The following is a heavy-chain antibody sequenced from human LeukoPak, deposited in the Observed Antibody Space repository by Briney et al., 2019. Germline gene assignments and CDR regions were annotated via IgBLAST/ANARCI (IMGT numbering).Heavy chain of an antibody. V-gene: IGHV1-2*02. Sequence: ASVKVSCKASGYTFTTYYMHWVRQAPGQGLEWMGWINPNSGDTNYAQKFQGRVTMTRDTSISTAYMELSRLRSDDTAVYYCARGDEYHYYYYYMDVWGKGTTVTVSS. CDR3: ARGDEYHYYYYYMDV. CDR1: GYTFTTYY. CDR2: INPNSGDT. D-gene: IGHD2-2*02. J-gene: IGHJ6*03.